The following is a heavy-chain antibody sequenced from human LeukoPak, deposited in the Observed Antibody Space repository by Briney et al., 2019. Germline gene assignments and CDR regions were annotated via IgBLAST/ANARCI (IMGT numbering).Heavy chain of an antibody. CDR1: GYTFTNYY. CDR3: ARSNGDWHRQDFDY. V-gene: IGHV1-46*01. Sequence: ASVKVSCKASGYTFTNYYIHWVRQAPGQGLECMGIINPSGGSTSYAQKFQGRVTMTRDMSTSTAYMELRSLRSDDTAVYYCARSNGDWHRQDFDYWGQGTLVTVSS. J-gene: IGHJ4*02. D-gene: IGHD2-21*02. CDR2: INPSGGST.